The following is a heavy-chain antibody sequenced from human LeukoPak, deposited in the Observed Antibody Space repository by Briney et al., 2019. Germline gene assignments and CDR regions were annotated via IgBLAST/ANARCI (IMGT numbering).Heavy chain of an antibody. Sequence: SETLSLTCTVSGVSISSGDYYWRWIRQPPGRGLEWIGYIYYSGSTYYNPSLKSRVTISVDTSKNQFSLKLSSVTTTDTAVYYRARSFTTTPLFFDYWGQGTLVTVLS. CDR1: GVSISSGDYY. CDR3: ARSFTTTPLFFDY. V-gene: IGHV4-30-4*01. D-gene: IGHD1-1*01. J-gene: IGHJ4*02. CDR2: IYYSGST.